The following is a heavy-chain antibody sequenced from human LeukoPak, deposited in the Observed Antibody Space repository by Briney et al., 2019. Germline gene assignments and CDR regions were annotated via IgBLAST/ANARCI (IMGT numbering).Heavy chain of an antibody. Sequence: PGGSLRLSCLPSGFTFDICAMSWVRAAPGKGLEWVARIKQDGSEKHYVDSVKGRFTISRDNAQISVYLQMNTLRAEDTAVYYCARYIATPRWDLDYWGQGTLVTVSS. CDR2: IKQDGSEK. J-gene: IGHJ4*02. V-gene: IGHV3-7*01. D-gene: IGHD6-6*01. CDR3: ARYIATPRWDLDY. CDR1: GFTFDICA.